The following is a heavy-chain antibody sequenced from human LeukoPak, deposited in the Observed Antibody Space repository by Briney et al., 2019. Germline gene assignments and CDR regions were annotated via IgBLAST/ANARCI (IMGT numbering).Heavy chain of an antibody. D-gene: IGHD6-19*01. V-gene: IGHV3-21*01. J-gene: IGHJ4*02. CDR1: GFSFSSFS. Sequence: GGSLRLSCAASGFSFSSFSMNGVRQAPGKGLEWVSSISSSSSYIYYADSMKGRFTISRDNAKNSLYLQMNSLRAEDTAVYYCARASSGWAVDLYYFDNWGQGTLVTVSS. CDR2: ISSSSSYI. CDR3: ARASSGWAVDLYYFDN.